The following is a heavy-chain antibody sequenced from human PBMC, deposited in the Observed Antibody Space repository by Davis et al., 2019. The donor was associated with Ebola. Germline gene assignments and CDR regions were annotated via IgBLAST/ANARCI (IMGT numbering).Heavy chain of an antibody. D-gene: IGHD3-3*01. V-gene: IGHV3-23*01. CDR3: ARDNVLRFLEWLPLDY. CDR2: ISGSGGTT. CDR1: VITFSSYA. J-gene: IGHJ4*02. Sequence: GGSLRLSCADSVITFSSYAMTWVRQAPGKGLEWVSAISGSGGTTYYADSVKGRFTISRDNAKNSLYLQMNSLRAEDTAVYYCARDNVLRFLEWLPLDYWGQGTLVTVSS.